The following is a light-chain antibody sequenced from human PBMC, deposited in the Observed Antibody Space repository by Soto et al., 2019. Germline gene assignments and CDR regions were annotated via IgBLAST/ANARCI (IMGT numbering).Light chain of an antibody. CDR1: SSDVGGYNY. CDR3: TSYTSSSTLVV. Sequence: QSALTQPASVSGSPGQSITISCTGTSSDVGGYNYVSWHQQHPGKAPKLMIYDVSNRPSGVSNRFSCSKSGNTASLTISGLQAEDEADYYCTSYTSSSTLVVFGGGTKLTVL. J-gene: IGLJ2*01. CDR2: DVS. V-gene: IGLV2-14*01.